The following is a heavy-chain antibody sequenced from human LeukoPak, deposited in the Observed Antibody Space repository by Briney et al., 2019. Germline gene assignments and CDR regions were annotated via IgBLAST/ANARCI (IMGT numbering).Heavy chain of an antibody. CDR3: ARDPRGYSYGFDY. V-gene: IGHV4-30-4*01. D-gene: IGHD5-18*01. CDR1: GGSISSGDYY. J-gene: IGHJ4*02. CDR2: TYYSGST. Sequence: SETLSLTCTVSGGSISSGDYYWSWIRQPPGKGLEWIGYTYYSGSTYYNPSLKSRVTISVDTSKNQFSLKLSSVTAADTAVYYCARDPRGYSYGFDYWGQGTLVTVSS.